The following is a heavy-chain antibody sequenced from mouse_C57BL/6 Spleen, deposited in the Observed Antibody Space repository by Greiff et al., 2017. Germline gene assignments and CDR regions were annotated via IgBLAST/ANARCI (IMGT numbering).Heavy chain of an antibody. CDR2: INPNNGGT. V-gene: IGHV1-26*01. CDR1: GYTFTDYY. J-gene: IGHJ4*01. CDR3: ARESNGSSSHWAMDY. D-gene: IGHD1-1*01. Sequence: EVQLQQSGPELVKPGASVKISCKASGYTFTDYYMNWVKQSHGKSLEWIGDINPNNGGTSYNQKFKGKATLTVDKSSSTAYMELRSLTSEDSAVYYCARESNGSSSHWAMDYWGQGTSVTVSS.